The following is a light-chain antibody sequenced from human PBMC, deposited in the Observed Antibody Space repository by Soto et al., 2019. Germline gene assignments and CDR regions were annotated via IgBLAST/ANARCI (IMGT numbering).Light chain of an antibody. Sequence: IVLTESRGTLSLSPGERTTLCRRASQSASSSYLALYRQKAGQAPRILXXGQXSRATGIPERFIGSGSGKDSTLIISRLEPEAFVVYYCRQYGRSPTRTFGQGTRLEIK. CDR3: RQYGRSPTRT. CDR2: GQX. V-gene: IGKV3-20*01. CDR1: QSASSSY. J-gene: IGKJ5*01.